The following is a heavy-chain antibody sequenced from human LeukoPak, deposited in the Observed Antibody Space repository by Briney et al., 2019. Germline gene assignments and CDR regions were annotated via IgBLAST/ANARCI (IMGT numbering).Heavy chain of an antibody. CDR1: GGSLSGYY. Sequence: SETLSLTCAVYGGSLSGYYWSWIRQPPGKGLEWIGEINHSGSTNYNPSLKSRVTISVDTSKNQFSLKLSSVTAADTAVYYCARGPDILTGYYIDYWGQGTLVTVSS. CDR3: ARGPDILTGYYIDY. J-gene: IGHJ4*02. CDR2: INHSGST. V-gene: IGHV4-34*01. D-gene: IGHD3-9*01.